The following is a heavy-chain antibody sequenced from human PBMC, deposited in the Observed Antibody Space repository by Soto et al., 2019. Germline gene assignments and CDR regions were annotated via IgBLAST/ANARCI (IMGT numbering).Heavy chain of an antibody. V-gene: IGHV3-30*18. CDR3: AKDVSVVVDEYYFDY. D-gene: IGHD2-15*01. J-gene: IGHJ4*02. CDR2: ISYDGSNK. CDR1: GFTFSSYG. Sequence: PGGSLRLSCAASGFTFSSYGMHWVRQAPGKGLECVAVISYDGSNKYYADSVKGRFTISRDNSKNTLYLQMNSLRAEDTAVYYCAKDVSVVVDEYYFDYCGQGTLVTVSS.